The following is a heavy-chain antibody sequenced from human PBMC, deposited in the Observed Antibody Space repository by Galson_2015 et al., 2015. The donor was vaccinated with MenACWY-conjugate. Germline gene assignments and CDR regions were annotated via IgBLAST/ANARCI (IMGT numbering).Heavy chain of an antibody. Sequence: SLRLSCAASGFTFSSYSTNWVRQAPGKGLEWVSYISSSSDAIYYADSLRGRFTISRDNAKDSLYLQMNSLRDEDTAVYFCARGRAASDDFWGQGTLVTVSS. V-gene: IGHV3-48*02. D-gene: IGHD6-13*01. J-gene: IGHJ4*02. CDR3: ARGRAASDDF. CDR2: ISSSSDAI. CDR1: GFTFSSYS.